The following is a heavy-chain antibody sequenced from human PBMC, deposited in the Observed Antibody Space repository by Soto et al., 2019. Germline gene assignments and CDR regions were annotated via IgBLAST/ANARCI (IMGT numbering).Heavy chain of an antibody. D-gene: IGHD1-1*01. J-gene: IGHJ4*02. Sequence: EVQLLESGGGLVQPGGSLRLSCAASGFTFSNYAMSWVRQNPGKGLEWVSLISNSGASTYYADSVKGRFTISRDNSKKTLYLQMNRLRAEDTAVYYCAKEQGWKATDYWGPGPLVTVSS. CDR2: ISNSGAST. CDR1: GFTFSNYA. CDR3: AKEQGWKATDY. V-gene: IGHV3-23*01.